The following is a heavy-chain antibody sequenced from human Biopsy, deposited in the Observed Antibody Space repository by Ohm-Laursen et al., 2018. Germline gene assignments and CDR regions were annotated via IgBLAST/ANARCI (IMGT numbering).Heavy chain of an antibody. D-gene: IGHD3-22*01. CDR1: GGSISSGGSY. CDR2: IFNSANT. CDR3: ARGDYFDSNGYFWFDP. J-gene: IGHJ5*02. Sequence: SQTPSLTCTVSGGSISSGGSYWSWIRQRPGKGLEWIGYIFNSANTYYNPSLKNLITISGDTSKNQFSLKLNSVTAVDTAVYYCARGDYFDSNGYFWFDPWGQGTLVTVSS. V-gene: IGHV4-31*01.